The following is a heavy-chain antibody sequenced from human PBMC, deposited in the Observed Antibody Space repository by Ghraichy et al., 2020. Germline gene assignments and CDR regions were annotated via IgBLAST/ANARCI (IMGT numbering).Heavy chain of an antibody. V-gene: IGHV4-39*07. CDR1: GGSISNSYYF. Sequence: GSLRLSCTVSGGSISNSYYFWGWARQPPGKGLEWIGSIYYTGSTYYSPSLKSRLTISIDTSKNQFSLKMTSVTAADTAVYYCARAYCRGDCPLDYWGQGTLVTVSS. D-gene: IGHD2-21*02. CDR3: ARAYCRGDCPLDY. J-gene: IGHJ4*02. CDR2: IYYTGST.